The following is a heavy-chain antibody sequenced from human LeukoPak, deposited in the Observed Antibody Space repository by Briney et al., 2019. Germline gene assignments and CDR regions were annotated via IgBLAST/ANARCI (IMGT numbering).Heavy chain of an antibody. CDR3: ARDTFRVFNY. V-gene: IGHV3-7*01. CDR1: GFTFNNYW. D-gene: IGHD3-16*01. CDR2: MKPDGSEK. Sequence: GGSLRLSCAASGFTFNNYWMSWVRQAPGKGLEWVANMKPDGSEKYYVDSVKGRFTISRDNAKNSLYLQMNSLRAEDTAVYYCARDTFRVFNYWGRGTLVTVSS. J-gene: IGHJ4*02.